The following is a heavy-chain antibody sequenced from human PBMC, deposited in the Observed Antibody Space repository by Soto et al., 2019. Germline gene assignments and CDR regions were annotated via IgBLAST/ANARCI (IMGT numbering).Heavy chain of an antibody. V-gene: IGHV3-7*05. Sequence: EVQLVESGGGLVQPGGSLRLSCVASGFTFRSYWMSWVRQAPGKGLEWVANINEDESEKNYVDSVKGRFTISRDNAKNSLYLQMKSLRAEDTAMYFCARGDFYSGDLWGQGTLVTVSP. CDR2: INEDESEK. CDR3: ARGDFYSGDL. D-gene: IGHD4-4*01. CDR1: GFTFRSYW. J-gene: IGHJ5*02.